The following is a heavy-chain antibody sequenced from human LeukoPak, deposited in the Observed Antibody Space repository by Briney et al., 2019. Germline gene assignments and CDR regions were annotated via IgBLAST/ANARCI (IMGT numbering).Heavy chain of an antibody. D-gene: IGHD6-13*01. CDR2: INHSGST. CDR1: GFTFGDYS. V-gene: IGHV4-34*01. CDR3: ARVWGRGPIAAAAIRYYFDY. J-gene: IGHJ4*02. Sequence: GSLRLSCTASGFTFGDYSMNWVRQAPGKGLEWIGEINHSGSTNYNPSLKSRVTISVDTSKNQFSLKLSSVTAADTAVYYCARVWGRGPIAAAAIRYYFDYWGQGTLVTVSS.